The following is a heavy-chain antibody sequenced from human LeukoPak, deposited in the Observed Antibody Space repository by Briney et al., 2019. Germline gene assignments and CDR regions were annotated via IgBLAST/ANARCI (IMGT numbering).Heavy chain of an antibody. D-gene: IGHD3-16*01. V-gene: IGHV4-39*07. J-gene: IGHJ4*02. CDR1: GGSISSSSYY. Sequence: SSETLSLTCTVSGGSISSSSYYWGWIRQPPGKGLEWIGSIYYSGSTYYNPSLKSRVTISVDTSKNQFSLKLSSVTAADTAVYYCARDSPAIGGLWGQGTLVTVSS. CDR2: IYYSGST. CDR3: ARDSPAIGGL.